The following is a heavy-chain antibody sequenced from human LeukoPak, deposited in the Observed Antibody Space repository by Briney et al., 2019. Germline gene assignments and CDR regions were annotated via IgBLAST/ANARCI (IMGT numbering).Heavy chain of an antibody. J-gene: IGHJ4*02. V-gene: IGHV1-2*02. CDR3: ARADSGTYSINY. CDR1: GYSFTGYN. CDR2: MIPNSGDT. Sequence: ASVKVSCKASGYSFTGYNIHWVRQAPGQGLEWMGWMIPNSGDTNTAQEFQGRVAMTRDTSINTAYMELTGLRSGDTAIYYCARADSGTYSINYWGQGTLVTVFS. D-gene: IGHD1-26*01.